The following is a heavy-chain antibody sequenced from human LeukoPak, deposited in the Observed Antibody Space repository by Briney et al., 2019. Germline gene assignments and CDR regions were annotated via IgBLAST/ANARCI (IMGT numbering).Heavy chain of an antibody. CDR2: IKSDGSST. D-gene: IGHD6-6*01. Sequence: GGSLRLSCAASGFTFSSYWMHWVRQAPGKGLVWVSRIKSDGSSTSYADSVQGRFTISRDNAKNSLYLQMNSLRAEDTAVYYCARGYSSSARGYFDYWGQGTLVTVSS. CDR1: GFTFSSYW. V-gene: IGHV3-74*01. CDR3: ARGYSSSARGYFDY. J-gene: IGHJ4*02.